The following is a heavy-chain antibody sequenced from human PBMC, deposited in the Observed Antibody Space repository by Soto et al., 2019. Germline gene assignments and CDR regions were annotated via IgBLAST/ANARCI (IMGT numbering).Heavy chain of an antibody. CDR2: ISGSGDST. V-gene: IGHV3-23*01. Sequence: GGSLRLSCAASGFSFSSYAMNWVRQAPGKGLEWVSVISGSGDSTYYADSVKGRFTISRDNAKNSLYLQMNSLRAEDTAVYYCARDRYSYYDFWSGSLPYYYYGMDVWGQGTTVTVSS. J-gene: IGHJ6*02. CDR3: ARDRYSYYDFWSGSLPYYYYGMDV. CDR1: GFSFSSYA. D-gene: IGHD3-3*01.